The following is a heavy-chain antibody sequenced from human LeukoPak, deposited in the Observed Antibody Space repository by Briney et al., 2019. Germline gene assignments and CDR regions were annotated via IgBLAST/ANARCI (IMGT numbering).Heavy chain of an antibody. CDR3: ARGLKYYDILTGYYREYYFDY. CDR1: GGSISSYY. Sequence: SETLSLTCTVSGGSISSYYWSWIWQPPGKGLEWIGYIYYSGSTNYNPSLKSRVTISVDTSKNQFSLKLSSVTAADTAVYYCARGLKYYDILTGYYREYYFDYWGQGTLVTVSS. V-gene: IGHV4-59*01. CDR2: IYYSGST. D-gene: IGHD3-9*01. J-gene: IGHJ4*02.